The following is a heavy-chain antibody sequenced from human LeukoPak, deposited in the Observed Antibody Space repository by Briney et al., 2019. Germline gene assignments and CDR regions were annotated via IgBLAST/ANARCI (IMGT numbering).Heavy chain of an antibody. CDR1: GYTFTSYG. CDR3: ARLVEDYFNPGSYFSYFDY. J-gene: IGHJ4*02. D-gene: IGHD3-10*01. Sequence: GASVKVSCKASGYTFTSYGINWVRQAPGQGLEWMGWISAYNGNTNYAQKLQGRITLTTDTSTSTAYMDLRSLRSDDTAVYYCARLVEDYFNPGSYFSYFDYWGQGTLVTVSS. CDR2: ISAYNGNT. V-gene: IGHV1-18*01.